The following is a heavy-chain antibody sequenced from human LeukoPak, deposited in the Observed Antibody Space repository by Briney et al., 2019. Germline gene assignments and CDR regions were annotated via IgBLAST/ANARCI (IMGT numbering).Heavy chain of an antibody. CDR3: AREPLGCGGDCHFDY. V-gene: IGHV1-69*05. CDR1: GGTFISYA. J-gene: IGHJ4*02. CDR2: IIPIYDPV. Sequence: SSVKVSFKASGGTFISYAFSWMRQAPGQGLEWMGRIIPIYDPVDYAQRYHGRVTITTDESTNTVYMELSSLRYEDTAVYYCAREPLGCGGDCHFDYWGQGTLVTVSS. D-gene: IGHD2-21*02.